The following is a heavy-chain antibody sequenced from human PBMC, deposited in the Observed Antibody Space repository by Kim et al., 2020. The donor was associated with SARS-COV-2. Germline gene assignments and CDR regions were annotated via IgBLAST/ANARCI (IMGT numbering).Heavy chain of an antibody. D-gene: IGHD6-13*01. J-gene: IGHJ2*01. V-gene: IGHV3-7*01. CDR3: ARLGIASWYFDL. CDR1: GFTFSAYW. Sequence: GGSLRLSCAASGFTFSAYWMTWVRQAPGKGLEWVSRINRDGSGTYYADSVKGRFTISRDNAKNSLYLQMNSLRAEDTAVYYCARLGIASWYFDLWGRGTLVTVSS. CDR2: INRDGSGT.